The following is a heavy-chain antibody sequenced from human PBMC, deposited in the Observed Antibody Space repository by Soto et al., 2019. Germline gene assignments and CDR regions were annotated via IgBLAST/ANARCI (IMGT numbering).Heavy chain of an antibody. CDR3: ASRREYYYDSSGFVDWFDP. CDR1: GGTFSSYA. CDR2: IIPIFGTA. D-gene: IGHD3-22*01. V-gene: IGHV1-69*01. Sequence: VQLVQSGAEVKKPGSSVKVSCKASGGTFSSYAISWVRQAPGQGLEWMGGIIPIFGTANYAQKFQGRVTITADESTSTAYMELSSLRSEDTAVYYCASRREYYYDSSGFVDWFDPWGQGTLVTVSS. J-gene: IGHJ5*02.